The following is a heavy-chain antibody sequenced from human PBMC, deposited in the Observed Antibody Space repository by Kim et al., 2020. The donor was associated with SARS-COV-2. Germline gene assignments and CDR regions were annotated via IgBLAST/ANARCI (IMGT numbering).Heavy chain of an antibody. V-gene: IGHV4-34*01. CDR3: ARGVPGY. CDR1: GGSFSGYQ. CDR2: INDSGST. J-gene: IGHJ4*02. Sequence: SETLSLTCAVYGGSFSGYQWSWIRQSPGKGLEWIGQINDSGSTNYNPSLKSRVTISVDTSKNQFSLKVTSVNAADTAVYYCARGVPGYWGQGTLVTVSS.